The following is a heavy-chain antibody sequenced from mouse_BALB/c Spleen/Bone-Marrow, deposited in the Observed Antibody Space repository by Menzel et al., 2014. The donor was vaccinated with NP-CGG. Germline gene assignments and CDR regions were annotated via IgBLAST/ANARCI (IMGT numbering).Heavy chain of an antibody. CDR1: GFNIKDTY. Sequence: EVQLQQSGAELVKPGASVKLSCTASGFNIKDTYMHWVKQRPEQGLEWIGRIDPANGNTKYDPKFQGKATITADTSSNTAYLQLSSLNSEATAVYYGSSYAMDYWGPGTSVTVSS. J-gene: IGHJ4*01. CDR3: SSYAMDY. V-gene: IGHV14-3*02. CDR2: IDPANGNT.